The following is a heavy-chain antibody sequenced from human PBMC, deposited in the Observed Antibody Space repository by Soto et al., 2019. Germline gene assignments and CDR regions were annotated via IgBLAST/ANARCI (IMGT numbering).Heavy chain of an antibody. CDR1: GFTFSSYA. J-gene: IGHJ6*02. Sequence: GGSLRLSCAASGFTFSSYAMSWVRQAPGKGLEWVSAISGSGGSTYYADSVKGRFTISRDNSKNTLYLQMNSLRAEDTAVYYCAKESCSSTSCYGPYYYYGMDVWGQGTTVTVSS. CDR2: ISGSGGST. D-gene: IGHD2-2*01. V-gene: IGHV3-23*01. CDR3: AKESCSSTSCYGPYYYYGMDV.